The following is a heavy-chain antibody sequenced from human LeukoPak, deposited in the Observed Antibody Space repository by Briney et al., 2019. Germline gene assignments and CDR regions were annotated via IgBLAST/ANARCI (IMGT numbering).Heavy chain of an antibody. CDR2: IYHSGST. J-gene: IGHJ4*02. D-gene: IGHD3-10*01. V-gene: IGHV4-38-2*02. CDR3: ARDWGARDGSGSYYNGAIDY. Sequence: PSETLSLTCAVSGYSISSGYYWGWIRPPPGKGLEWIGSIYHSGSTYYNPSLKSRVTISVDTSKNQFSLKLSSVTAADTAVYYCARDWGARDGSGSYYNGAIDYWGQGTLVTVSS. CDR1: GYSISSGYY.